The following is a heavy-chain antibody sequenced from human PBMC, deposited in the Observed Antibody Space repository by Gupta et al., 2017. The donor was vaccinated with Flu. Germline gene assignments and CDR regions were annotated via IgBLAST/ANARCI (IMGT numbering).Heavy chain of an antibody. CDR3: ARNYYHSSAYTNWFDP. J-gene: IGHJ5*02. V-gene: IGHV3-21*01. D-gene: IGHD3-22*01. CDR2: ITGSSSYI. Sequence: EVKLVESGGGLVKPGGSLRLSCAASGFTFSTYSMNWVRQAPGRGLEWVSTITGSSSYIYYADSVKGRFTISRDNTKNSLYLQMNSLRAEDTAVYYCARNYYHSSAYTNWFDPWGQGTLVTVSS. CDR1: GFTFSTYS.